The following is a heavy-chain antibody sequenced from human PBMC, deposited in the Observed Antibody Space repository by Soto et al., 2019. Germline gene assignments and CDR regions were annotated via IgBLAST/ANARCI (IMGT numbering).Heavy chain of an antibody. CDR3: ARDSSIAARYNPDYFDY. J-gene: IGHJ4*02. V-gene: IGHV3-21*01. CDR2: ISSSSSYI. CDR1: GFTFSSYS. D-gene: IGHD6-6*01. Sequence: PGGSLRLSCAASGFTFSSYSMNWVRQAPGKGLEWVSSISSSSSYIYYADSVKGRFTISRDNAKNSLYLQMNSLRAEDTAVYYCARDSSIAARYNPDYFDYWGQGTLVTVSS.